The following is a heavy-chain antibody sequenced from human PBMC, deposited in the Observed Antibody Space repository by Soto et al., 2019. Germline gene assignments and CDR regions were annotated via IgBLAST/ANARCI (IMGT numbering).Heavy chain of an antibody. D-gene: IGHD2-8*01. CDR1: GFTFSDYY. V-gene: IGHV3-11*01. CDR3: ARGTIGFLKGGWFDP. Sequence: QVQLVESGGGLVKSGGSLRLSCVASGFTFSDYYMSWFRQAPGKGLEWIAYISNTGNTIYYADSVKGRFTISRDDDNNSLLLQMNGLRADDTAVYYCARGTIGFLKGGWFDPWGQGTLVTVSS. CDR2: ISNTGNTI. J-gene: IGHJ5*02.